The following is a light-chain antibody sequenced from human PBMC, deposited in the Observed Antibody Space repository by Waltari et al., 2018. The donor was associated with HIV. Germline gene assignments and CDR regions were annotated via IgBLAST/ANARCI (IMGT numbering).Light chain of an antibody. CDR3: QQYNSDFYT. CDR1: QNVERW. J-gene: IGKJ2*01. Sequence: IQMTQSPSILSASVGDRVTITCRASQNVERWLAWYQQRPGRAPKLLIYKASTLEYGVPARFTGSGSGTNFTLTINSLRPDDFATYYCQQYNSDFYTFGLGTRLDLK. CDR2: KAS. V-gene: IGKV1-5*03.